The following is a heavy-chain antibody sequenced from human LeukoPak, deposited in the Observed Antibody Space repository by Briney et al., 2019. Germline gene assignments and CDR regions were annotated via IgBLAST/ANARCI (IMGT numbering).Heavy chain of an antibody. J-gene: IGHJ4*02. Sequence: PGGSLRLSCAASGFTFTTFGFHWVRQAPGKGLEWVAVIWYDGSKEYYADSVKGRFTISRDNSKNTVFLQMNSLRAEDTAVYHCARDEAGGGGYYDSSGYLYYWGQGTLVTVSS. CDR1: GFTFTTFG. D-gene: IGHD3-22*01. V-gene: IGHV3-33*01. CDR2: IWYDGSKE. CDR3: ARDEAGGGGYYDSSGYLYY.